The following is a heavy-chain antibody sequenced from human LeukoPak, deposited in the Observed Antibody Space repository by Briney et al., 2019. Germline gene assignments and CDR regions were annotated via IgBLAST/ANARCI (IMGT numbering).Heavy chain of an antibody. D-gene: IGHD5-24*01. CDR1: GGTFSSYA. V-gene: IGHV1-69*13. Sequence: ASVKVSCKASGGTFSSYAISWVRQAPGQGLEWMGGIIPIFGTANYAQKFQGRVTITADESTSTAYMELSSLRSEDTAVYCCATGEMATMPFDYWGQGTLVTVSS. CDR3: ATGEMATMPFDY. J-gene: IGHJ4*02. CDR2: IIPIFGTA.